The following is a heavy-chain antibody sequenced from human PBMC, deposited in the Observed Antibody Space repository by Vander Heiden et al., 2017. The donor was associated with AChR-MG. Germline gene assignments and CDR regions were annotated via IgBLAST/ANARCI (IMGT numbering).Heavy chain of an antibody. CDR2: FDPEDGET. V-gene: IGHV1-24*01. CDR1: GYTLTELP. CDR3: ATVVGATTSGYWFDP. D-gene: IGHD1-26*01. Sequence: QVQLVQSGAEGKKPGASVKVSGKVSGYTLTELPMHWVLQAPGKGLEWMGGFDPEDGETIYAQKFQGRVTMTEDTSTDTAYMELSSLRSEDTAVYYCATVVGATTSGYWFDPWGQGTLVTVSS. J-gene: IGHJ5*02.